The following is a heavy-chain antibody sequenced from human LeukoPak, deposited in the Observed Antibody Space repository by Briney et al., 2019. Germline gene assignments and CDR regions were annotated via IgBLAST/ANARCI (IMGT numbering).Heavy chain of an antibody. J-gene: IGHJ6*04. CDR2: IKEDGSEI. Sequence: PGGSLRLSCAASGLTFSSYWMTWVRQSPGKGLEWVANIKEDGSEIYYVDSVKGRFTISRDNAKNSLYLQMNSLGAEDTALYYCARVGPPAIVDYYYYGMDVWGKGTAVTVSP. D-gene: IGHD2-2*01. CDR3: ARVGPPAIVDYYYYGMDV. CDR1: GLTFSSYW. V-gene: IGHV3-7*03.